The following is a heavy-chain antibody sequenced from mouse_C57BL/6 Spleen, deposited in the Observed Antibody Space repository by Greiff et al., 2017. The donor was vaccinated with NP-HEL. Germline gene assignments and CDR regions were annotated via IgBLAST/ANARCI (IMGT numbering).Heavy chain of an antibody. V-gene: IGHV1-72*01. CDR2: IDPNSGGT. Sequence: QVQLKQPGAELVKPGASVKLSCKASGYTFTSYWMHWVKQRPGRGLEWIGRIDPNSGGTKYNEKFKSKATLTVDKPSSTAYMQLSSLTSEDSAVYYCARSAYYSNYDYWGQGTTLTVSS. CDR1: GYTFTSYW. CDR3: ARSAYYSNYDY. D-gene: IGHD2-5*01. J-gene: IGHJ2*01.